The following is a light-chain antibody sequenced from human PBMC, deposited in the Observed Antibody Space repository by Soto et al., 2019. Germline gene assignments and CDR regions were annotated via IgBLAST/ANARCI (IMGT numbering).Light chain of an antibody. J-gene: IGLJ1*01. CDR2: EVS. V-gene: IGLV2-8*01. CDR1: SSDVGSYNY. Sequence: QSALTQPPSASGSPGQSVTISCNGTSSDVGSYNYVSWFRQHPDEAPKLIIYEVSQRPSGVPDRFSGSKSGNTASLTVSGLQAEDEADYYCSSYAGSTTFYVFGTGTKVTVL. CDR3: SSYAGSTTFYV.